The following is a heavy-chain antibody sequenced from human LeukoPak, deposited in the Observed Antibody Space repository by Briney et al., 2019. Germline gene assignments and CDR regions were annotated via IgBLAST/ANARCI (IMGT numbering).Heavy chain of an antibody. V-gene: IGHV3-23*01. CDR3: AKDRPNYYDSSGHYYRRNGDY. CDR2: ITSSGTGT. Sequence: GGSLRLSCAASGFTFSSYAMSWVRQAPGKGLEWVSSITSSGTGTSYADSVKGRFTISRDNSESTLYLQMNSLRAEDTAVYYCAKDRPNYYDSSGHYYRRNGDYWGQGTLVTVSS. D-gene: IGHD3-22*01. J-gene: IGHJ4*02. CDR1: GFTFSSYA.